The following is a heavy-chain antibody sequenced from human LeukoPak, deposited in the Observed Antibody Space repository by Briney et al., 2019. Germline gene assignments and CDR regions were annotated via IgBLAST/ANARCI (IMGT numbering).Heavy chain of an antibody. V-gene: IGHV1-2*02. CDR3: ARVVSFWSGYRPFDY. CDR2: INPNSGGT. D-gene: IGHD3-3*01. Sequence: ASVKVSCKASGGTFSSYAISWVRQATGQGLEWMGWINPNSGGTNYAQKFQGRVTMTRDTSISTAYMELSRLRSDDTAVYYCARVVSFWSGYRPFDYWGQGTLVTVSS. CDR1: GGTFSSYA. J-gene: IGHJ4*02.